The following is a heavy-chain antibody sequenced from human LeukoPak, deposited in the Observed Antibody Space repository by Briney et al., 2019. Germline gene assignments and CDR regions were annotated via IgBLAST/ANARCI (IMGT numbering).Heavy chain of an antibody. CDR3: ARGPTYYYDISEGYFDY. CDR2: IYHSGST. D-gene: IGHD3-22*01. Sequence: SETLSLTCTVSGGSISSGGYCWSWIRQPPGKGLEWIGYIYHSGSTYYNPSLKSRVTISVDRSKNQFSLKLSSVTAADTAVYYCARGPTYYYDISEGYFDYWGQGTLVTVSS. CDR1: GGSISSGGYC. J-gene: IGHJ4*02. V-gene: IGHV4-30-2*01.